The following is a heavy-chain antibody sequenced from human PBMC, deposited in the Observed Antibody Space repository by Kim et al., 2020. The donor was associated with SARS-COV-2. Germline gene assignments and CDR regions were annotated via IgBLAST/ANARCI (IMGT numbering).Heavy chain of an antibody. CDR2: IYYSGST. CDR3: ARRRGIADQNTTPHYYYDGMDV. J-gene: IGHJ6*02. Sequence: SETLSLTCTVSGGSISSSSYYWGWIRQPPGKGLEWIGSIYYSGSTYYNPSLKSRVTISVDTSKNQFSLKLSSVTAADTAVYYCARRRGIADQNTTPHYYYDGMDVWGQGTTVTVSS. V-gene: IGHV4-39*01. D-gene: IGHD6-13*01. CDR1: GGSISSSSYY.